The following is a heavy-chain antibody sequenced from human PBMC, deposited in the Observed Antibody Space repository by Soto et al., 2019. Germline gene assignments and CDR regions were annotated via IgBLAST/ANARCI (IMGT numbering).Heavy chain of an antibody. CDR2: IYYSGNT. Sequence: SETLSLTCTVSGGSISSSSYYWGWIRQPPGKGLEWIGSIYYSGNTYYNPSLKSRVTISVDKSKNQFSLKLSSVTAADTAVYSCARHFDGYSALYPFDYWGQGTLVTVSS. D-gene: IGHD4-4*01. CDR1: GGSISSSSYY. V-gene: IGHV4-39*01. J-gene: IGHJ4*02. CDR3: ARHFDGYSALYPFDY.